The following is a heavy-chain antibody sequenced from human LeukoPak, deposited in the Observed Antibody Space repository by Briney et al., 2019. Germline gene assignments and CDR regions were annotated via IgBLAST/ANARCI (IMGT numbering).Heavy chain of an antibody. D-gene: IGHD5-12*01. J-gene: IGHJ5*02. CDR2: IIPIFGTT. CDR1: GYTFTGYY. Sequence: ASVKVSCKASGYTFTGYYMHWVRRAPGQGLEWMGMIIPIFGTTNYAQKFQGRVTITADESTSTIYLELSSLRYEDTAVYYCATSDSDYAREHNNCFDPWGQGTLVIVSS. V-gene: IGHV1-46*01. CDR3: ATSDSDYAREHNNCFDP.